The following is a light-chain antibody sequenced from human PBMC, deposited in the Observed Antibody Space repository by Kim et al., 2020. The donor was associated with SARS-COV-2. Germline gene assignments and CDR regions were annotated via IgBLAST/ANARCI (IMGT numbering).Light chain of an antibody. CDR1: QSVGSN. V-gene: IGKV3-15*01. CDR2: GAS. CDR3: QQYNNWWIT. J-gene: IGKJ5*01. Sequence: VSPGERATLSCRASQSVGSNLAWYQQKPGQAPRLIIYGASTRATGIPARFSGSGSGTGFTLTISILQSEDFAVYHCQQYNNWWITFGQGTRLEIK.